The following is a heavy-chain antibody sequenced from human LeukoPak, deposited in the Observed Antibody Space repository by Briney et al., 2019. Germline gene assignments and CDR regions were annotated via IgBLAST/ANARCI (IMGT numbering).Heavy chain of an antibody. D-gene: IGHD2-21*02. Sequence: SETLSLTCTVSGGSISSYYWSWIRQPPGKGLKWIGYMYYSGITNYNPSLKSRVTISVDMSKNQFSLQLSSVTAADTAVYYCAREGLLCGGDCYRDAFDIWGQGTMVTVSS. J-gene: IGHJ3*02. CDR3: AREGLLCGGDCYRDAFDI. CDR2: MYYSGIT. CDR1: GGSISSYY. V-gene: IGHV4-59*01.